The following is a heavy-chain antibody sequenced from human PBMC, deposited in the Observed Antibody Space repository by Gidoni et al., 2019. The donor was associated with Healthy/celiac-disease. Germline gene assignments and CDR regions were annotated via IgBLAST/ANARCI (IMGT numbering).Heavy chain of an antibody. J-gene: IGHJ5*02. CDR1: GGTFSSYA. CDR3: AAALTVTPDLDLYNWFDP. Sequence: QVQLVQSGAEVKKPGSSVKVSCKASGGTFSSYAISWVRQAPGQGLEWMGGIIPIFGTANYAQKFQGRVTITADESTSTAYMELSSLRSEDTAVYYCAAALTVTPDLDLYNWFDPWGQGTLVTVSS. CDR2: IIPIFGTA. V-gene: IGHV1-69*01. D-gene: IGHD4-4*01.